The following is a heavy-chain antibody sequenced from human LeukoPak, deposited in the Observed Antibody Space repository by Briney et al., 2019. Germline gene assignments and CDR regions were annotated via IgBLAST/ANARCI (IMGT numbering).Heavy chain of an antibody. J-gene: IGHJ3*02. D-gene: IGHD5-18*01. CDR3: ATHRRYSYGYDAFDI. V-gene: IGHV4-59*08. Sequence: SETLSLTCNVSGGSISSYYWSWIRQPPGKGLEWIGYIYYSGSTNYNPSLKSRVTISVDTSKNQFSLKLTSVAAADTAVYYCATHRRYSYGYDAFDIWGQGTMVTVSS. CDR1: GGSISSYY. CDR2: IYYSGST.